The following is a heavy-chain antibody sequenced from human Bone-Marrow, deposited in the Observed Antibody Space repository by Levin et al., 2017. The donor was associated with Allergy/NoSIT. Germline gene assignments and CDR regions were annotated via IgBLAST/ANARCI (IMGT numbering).Heavy chain of an antibody. Sequence: SETLSLTCTVSGGSISSGGYYWSWVRQHPGKGLEWIGYIYYSGSTYYNPSLKSRVTISVDTSKNQFSLKLSSVTAADTAVYYCARVYCSSTSCYRGGGWFDPWGQGTLVTVSS. D-gene: IGHD2-2*02. V-gene: IGHV4-31*03. CDR2: IYYSGST. CDR3: ARVYCSSTSCYRGGGWFDP. CDR1: GGSISSGGYY. J-gene: IGHJ5*02.